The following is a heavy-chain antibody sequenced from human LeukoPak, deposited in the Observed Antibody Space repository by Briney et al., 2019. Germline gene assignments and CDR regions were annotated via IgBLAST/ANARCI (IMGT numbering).Heavy chain of an antibody. CDR3: ARWIQLWLFGMDV. J-gene: IGHJ6*02. CDR2: ISGSGDST. V-gene: IGHV3-23*01. CDR1: GFTFSSYA. D-gene: IGHD5-18*01. Sequence: PGGSLRLSCAASGFTFSSYAMSWVRQAPGKGLEWVSTISGSGDSTYYADSVKGRFTISRDNSKNTLYLQMNSLRAEDTAVYYCARWIQLWLFGMDVWGQGTTVTVSS.